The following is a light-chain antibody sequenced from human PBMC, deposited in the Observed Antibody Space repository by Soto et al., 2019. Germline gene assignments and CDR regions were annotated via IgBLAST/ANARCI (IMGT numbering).Light chain of an antibody. CDR3: QQYGTSEII. Sequence: EIALTQYPGTLSLSSGERATLSWRSSQSVSSRYLAWYQQKPGQAPRLVIYGASSRATGIPDRFSGSGSGTDFTLTISRLQTEDFAVFVCQQYGTSEIIFGQGTRLEIK. J-gene: IGKJ5*01. CDR2: GAS. CDR1: QSVSSRY. V-gene: IGKV3-20*01.